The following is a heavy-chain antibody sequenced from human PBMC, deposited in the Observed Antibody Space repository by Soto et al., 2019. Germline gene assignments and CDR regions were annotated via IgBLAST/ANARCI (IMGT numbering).Heavy chain of an antibody. CDR3: TRGPRPISTGTGAY. J-gene: IGHJ4*02. V-gene: IGHV3-74*01. CDR2: IYNDGTYS. Sequence: AGGSLRLPCAASGFIFKMYWMHWVRQSPGKGLVWISRIYNDGTYSDYADSVRGRFTISRDNVNDTLYLQMNNLRAEDSGLYYCTRGPRPISTGTGAYWGQGTQVTVSS. CDR1: GFIFKMYW. D-gene: IGHD3-10*01.